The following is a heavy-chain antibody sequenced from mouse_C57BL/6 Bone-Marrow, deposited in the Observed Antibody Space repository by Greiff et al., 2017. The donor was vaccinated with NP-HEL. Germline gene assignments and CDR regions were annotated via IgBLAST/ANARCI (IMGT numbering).Heavy chain of an antibody. D-gene: IGHD3-3*01. CDR1: GYSFTGYY. CDR3: ARDTRAWFAY. V-gene: IGHV1-42*01. J-gene: IGHJ3*01. Sequence: EVKLMESGPELVKPGASVKISCKASGYSFTGYYMNWVKQSPEKSLEWIGEINPSTGGTTYNQKFKAKATLTVDKSSSTAYMQLKSLTSEDSAVYYCARDTRAWFAYWGQGTLVTVSA. CDR2: INPSTGGT.